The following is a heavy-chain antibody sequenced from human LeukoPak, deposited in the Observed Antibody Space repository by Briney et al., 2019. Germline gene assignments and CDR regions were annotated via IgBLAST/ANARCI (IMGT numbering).Heavy chain of an antibody. CDR3: AKDPGACSSTSCYPRSYYYYYGMDV. J-gene: IGHJ6*02. CDR1: GFTFSSYA. V-gene: IGHV3-23*01. CDR2: INGSGGST. D-gene: IGHD2-2*01. Sequence: GGSLRLSCAASGFTFSSYAMSWVRQAPGKGLEWVSAINGSGGSTYYADSVKGRFTISRGNSKNTLYLQMNSLRAEDTAVYYCAKDPGACSSTSCYPRSYYYYYGMDVWGQGTTVTVSS.